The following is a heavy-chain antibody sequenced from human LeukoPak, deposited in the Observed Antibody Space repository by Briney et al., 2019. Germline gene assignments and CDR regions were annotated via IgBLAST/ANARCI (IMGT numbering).Heavy chain of an antibody. V-gene: IGHV3-43*02. J-gene: IGHJ3*02. D-gene: IGHD1-26*01. CDR2: ISGDGGST. CDR1: GFTFDDYA. CDR3: AKDIHSIVTLDI. Sequence: GGSLTLSCSASGFTFDDYAMHWVRQAPGKGLEWVSLISGDGGSTYYADSVKGRFTISRDNSKNSLYLQMNSLRTEDTALYYCAKDIHSIVTLDIWGQGTMVTVSS.